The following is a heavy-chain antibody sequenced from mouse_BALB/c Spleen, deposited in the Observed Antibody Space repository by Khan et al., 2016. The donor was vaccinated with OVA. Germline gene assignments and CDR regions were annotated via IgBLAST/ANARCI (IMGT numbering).Heavy chain of an antibody. CDR3: SRSGYGSFAD. Sequence: VQLQQSGPDLVKPGASVRISCKTSGYTFTDFNLDWVKQSHGKSLEWIGYIFPNNGDTGYNQKFKTKATLTVDSSSSTAYMELRSLTPEDSAGYYCSRSGYGSFADWGQETLVTVAA. CDR2: IFPNNGDT. D-gene: IGHD1-2*01. J-gene: IGHJ3*01. CDR1: GYTFTDFN. V-gene: IGHV1S29*02.